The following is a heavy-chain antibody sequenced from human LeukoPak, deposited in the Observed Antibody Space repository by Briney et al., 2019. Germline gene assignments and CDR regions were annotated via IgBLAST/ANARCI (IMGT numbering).Heavy chain of an antibody. D-gene: IGHD3-3*02. Sequence: QSGGSLRLSCAASGFTFSSYAMHWVRQAPGKGLEWVAVISYDGNNEYYADSVKGRFTISRDNSKNTLYLQMNSLRTEDTAVYYCARPFHKFFDYWGQGTLDTVSS. CDR2: ISYDGNNE. V-gene: IGHV3-30-3*01. CDR3: ARPFHKFFDY. CDR1: GFTFSSYA. J-gene: IGHJ4*02.